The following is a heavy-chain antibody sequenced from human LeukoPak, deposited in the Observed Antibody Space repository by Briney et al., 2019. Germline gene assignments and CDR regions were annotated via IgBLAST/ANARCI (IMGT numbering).Heavy chain of an antibody. CDR3: ARDLDGDYYYYYGMDV. J-gene: IGHJ6*02. V-gene: IGHV3-30-3*01. CDR2: ISYDGSNK. D-gene: IGHD4-17*01. CDR1: GFTFSSYA. Sequence: GGSLRLSCAASGFTFSSYAMHWVRQAPGKGLEWVAVISYDGSNKYYADFVKGRFTISRDNSKNTLYLQMNSLRAEDTAVYYCARDLDGDYYYYYGMDVWGQGTTVTVSS.